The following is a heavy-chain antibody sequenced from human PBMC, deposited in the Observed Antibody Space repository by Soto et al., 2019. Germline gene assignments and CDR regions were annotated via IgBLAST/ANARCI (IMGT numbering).Heavy chain of an antibody. J-gene: IGHJ4*02. D-gene: IGHD6-19*01. CDR2: IGTSGTPV. CDR1: GFTFKTYN. V-gene: IGHV3-48*02. Sequence: EVQLEDSGGALVQPGGSLRLSCAASGFTFKTYNMNWVRQAPGKGLEWVSYIGTSGTPVYYADSVKGRFTISRDNAKNSLFLQMHSLRDEDTALYFCARDPSPDSSGWYYFDYWGQGTLVTVSS. CDR3: ARDPSPDSSGWYYFDY.